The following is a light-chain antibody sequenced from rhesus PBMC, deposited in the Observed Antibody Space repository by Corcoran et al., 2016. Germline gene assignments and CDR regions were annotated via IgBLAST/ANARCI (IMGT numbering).Light chain of an antibody. J-gene: IGKJ2*01. CDR3: LQYNSKPYS. Sequence: DIQMTQSPSSLSASVGDRVTITCRASQGISNYLSWYQQKPGKAPKRLIYAASRLESGVPSRFSGIGTGTEFTPTISSLPPEDLAAYYCLQYNSKPYSFGQGTKVEIK. CDR1: QGISNY. CDR2: AAS. V-gene: IGKV1-36*01.